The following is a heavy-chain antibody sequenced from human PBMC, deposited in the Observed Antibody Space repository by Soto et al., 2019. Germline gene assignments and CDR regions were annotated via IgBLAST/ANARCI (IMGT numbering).Heavy chain of an antibody. D-gene: IGHD1-26*01. V-gene: IGHV1-69*12. Sequence: QVQLVQSGAEVKKPGSSVKVSCKASGGTFSSYALSWVRQAPGQGLEWMGGIIPMSGATNYAQKFQGRVTFTADEATKPAYPALTRLGSEDTAVYYCARGGPENDYWGQGTLVTVSS. J-gene: IGHJ4*02. CDR1: GGTFSSYA. CDR2: IIPMSGAT. CDR3: ARGGPENDY.